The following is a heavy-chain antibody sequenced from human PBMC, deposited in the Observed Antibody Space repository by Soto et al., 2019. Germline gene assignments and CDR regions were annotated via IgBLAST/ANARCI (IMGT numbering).Heavy chain of an antibody. Sequence: QVQLQESGPGLVRPSETLSLTCTLSGGSFSPNYWSWLRQPPGKGLEWVGYIYYGGTTSYNPSLTSRITISLETSEGQFSLRLSSVTAADTAVYYCARLGNYYQSLDPWGPGTLVTVSS. CDR2: IYYGGTT. CDR3: ARLGNYYQSLDP. D-gene: IGHD4-4*01. V-gene: IGHV4-59*08. J-gene: IGHJ5*02. CDR1: GGSFSPNY.